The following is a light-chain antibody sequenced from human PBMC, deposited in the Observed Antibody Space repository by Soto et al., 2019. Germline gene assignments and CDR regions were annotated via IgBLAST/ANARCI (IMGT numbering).Light chain of an antibody. V-gene: IGLV1-40*01. CDR2: G. Sequence: QSVLTQPPSVSGAPGQRVTISCTGTSSNIGAGYPVHWYQQLPGTAPKLLVAGNRPSGVPDRFSVSKSGASASLAITGLQAEYEADYYCQSYDSSLSRRWVFGGGTKLTVL. CDR3: QSYDSSLSRRWV. CDR1: SSNIGAGYP. J-gene: IGLJ3*02.